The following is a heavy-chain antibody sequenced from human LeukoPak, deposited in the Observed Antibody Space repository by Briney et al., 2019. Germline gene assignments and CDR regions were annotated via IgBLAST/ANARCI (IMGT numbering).Heavy chain of an antibody. J-gene: IGHJ6*02. D-gene: IGHD3-10*01. V-gene: IGHV3-21*01. CDR2: ISSSSSYI. CDR1: GFTFSSYS. CDR3: ARGYYGSGSYYWFSAEDREHGMDV. Sequence: PGGSLRLSCAASGFTFSSYSMNWVRQAPGKGLEWVSSISSSSSYIYYADSVKGRFTISRDNAKNSLYLQMNSLRAEDTAVYYCARGYYGSGSYYWFSAEDREHGMDVWGQGTTVTVSS.